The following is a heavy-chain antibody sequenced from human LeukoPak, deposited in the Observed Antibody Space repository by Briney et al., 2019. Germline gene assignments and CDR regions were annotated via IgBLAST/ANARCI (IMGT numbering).Heavy chain of an antibody. CDR2: IYHSGST. V-gene: IGHV4-30-2*01. CDR1: GGSISSGGYS. D-gene: IGHD1-14*01. Sequence: PSETLSLTCAVSGGSISSGGYSWSWIRQPPGKGLEWIGYIYHSGSTYYNPSLKSRVTISVDRSKNQFSLKLSSVTAADTAVYYCARGYDPDAFDIWGQGTTVTVSS. J-gene: IGHJ3*02. CDR3: ARGYDPDAFDI.